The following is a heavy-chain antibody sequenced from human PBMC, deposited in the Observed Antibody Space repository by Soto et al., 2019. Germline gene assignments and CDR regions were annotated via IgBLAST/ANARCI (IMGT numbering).Heavy chain of an antibody. CDR2: ISGSGSNT. V-gene: IGHV3-23*01. D-gene: IGHD2-2*02. CDR3: AKDPTDPQYTTSMDV. Sequence: GGSLRLSCAASGFTFSSSGMTWVRQAPGKGLDWVSTISGSGSNTHYADSVKGRFTISRDNSKNTLYLQMNSLRAEDTAVYYCAKDPTDPQYTTSMDVWGQGTTVTVSS. J-gene: IGHJ6*02. CDR1: GFTFSSSG.